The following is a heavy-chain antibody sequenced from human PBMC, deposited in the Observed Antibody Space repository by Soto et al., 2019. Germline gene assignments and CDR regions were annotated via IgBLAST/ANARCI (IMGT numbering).Heavy chain of an antibody. CDR3: VKSGGGGYDSNNDNSGGLLMGHS. CDR1: GFIFSNYG. Sequence: PGGSLRLSCAASGFIFSNYGMHWVRQAPGKGLEWVALIYYDGSYENYADSVKGRFTISRDNSKSTLWLQMNSLRVEDTAVYYWVKSGGGGYDSNNDNSGGLLMGHSWGQGTLATVSS. CDR2: IYYDGSYE. V-gene: IGHV3-33*06. J-gene: IGHJ4*02. D-gene: IGHD3-22*01.